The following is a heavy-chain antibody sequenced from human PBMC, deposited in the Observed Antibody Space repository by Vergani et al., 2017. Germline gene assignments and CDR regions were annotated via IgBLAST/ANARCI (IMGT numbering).Heavy chain of an antibody. Sequence: EVQLVESGGGLVKPGGSLRLSCAASGFTFSSYSMNWVRQAPGKGLEWVSSISSSSSYIYYADSVKGRFTISRDNAKNSLYLQMNSLRAEDTAVYYCASSIAAAGTRVALDYWGQGTLVTVSS. V-gene: IGHV3-21*01. J-gene: IGHJ4*02. CDR1: GFTFSSYS. CDR3: ASSIAAAGTRVALDY. CDR2: ISSSSSYI. D-gene: IGHD6-13*01.